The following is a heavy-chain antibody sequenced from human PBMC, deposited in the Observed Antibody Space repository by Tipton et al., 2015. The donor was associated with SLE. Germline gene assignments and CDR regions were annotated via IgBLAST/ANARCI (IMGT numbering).Heavy chain of an antibody. CDR3: ARGTHKGWYFDL. CDR2: IYHSGST. V-gene: IGHV4-38-2*01. D-gene: IGHD1-14*01. J-gene: IGHJ2*01. CDR1: GYSISSGYY. Sequence: TLSLTCAVSGYSISSGYYWGWIRQPPGKGLEWIGSIYHSGSTDYNPSLKSRVTISVDTSKNQFSLKLSSVTAADTAVYYCARGTHKGWYFDLWGRGTLVTVSS.